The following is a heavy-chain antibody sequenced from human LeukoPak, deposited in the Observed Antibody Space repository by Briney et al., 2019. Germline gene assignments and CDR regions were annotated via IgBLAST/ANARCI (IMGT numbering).Heavy chain of an antibody. CDR2: ISPTGSTT. Sequence: GGSLRLSCTASGFSFSGHWMHWARQLPGKGLVWISRISPTGSTTSYADSVKGRFTVSRDNAKNTLYLQVNNLRAEDTAVYYCARGPNSNWSGLDFWGQGTLVTVSS. J-gene: IGHJ4*02. D-gene: IGHD6-6*01. V-gene: IGHV3-74*01. CDR1: GFSFSGHW. CDR3: ARGPNSNWSGLDF.